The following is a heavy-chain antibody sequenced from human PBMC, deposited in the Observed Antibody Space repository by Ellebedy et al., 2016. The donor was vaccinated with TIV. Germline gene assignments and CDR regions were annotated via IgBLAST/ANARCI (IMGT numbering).Heavy chain of an antibody. CDR1: GGSISGSDYY. J-gene: IGHJ4*02. D-gene: IGHD6-13*01. CDR2: IYYSGGT. V-gene: IGHV4-39*07. CDR3: ARDEYNISWFKY. Sequence: MPSETLSLTCTVSGGSISGSDYYWGWIRQSPGKGLEWIASIYYSGGTYYTPSLKSRVTISVDTSKNQFSLKLSSVTAADAAVYYCARDEYNISWFKYWGQGTLVTVSS.